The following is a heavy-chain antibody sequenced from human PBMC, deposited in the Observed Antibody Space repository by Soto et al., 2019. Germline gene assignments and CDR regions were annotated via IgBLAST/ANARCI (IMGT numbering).Heavy chain of an antibody. D-gene: IGHD3-10*01. V-gene: IGHV3-23*01. Sequence: GGSLRLPCVASGLTFGSRAMSWVRQAPGEGLQWVATITDNGGDAKYADSVRGRFVISRDNSKKTLYLQMTSLTAEDSAMYFCARGSTESYPGSRIFDFWGRGTLVTVSS. J-gene: IGHJ4*02. CDR3: ARGSTESYPGSRIFDF. CDR2: ITDNGGDA. CDR1: GLTFGSRA.